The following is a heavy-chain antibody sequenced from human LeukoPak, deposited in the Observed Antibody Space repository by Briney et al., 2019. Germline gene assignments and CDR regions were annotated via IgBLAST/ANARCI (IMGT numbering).Heavy chain of an antibody. J-gene: IGHJ4*02. CDR1: DGSISSSSYY. Sequence: PSETLSLTCTVSDGSISSSSYYWGWIRQPPGKGLEWIGSIYYSGSTYYNPSLKSRVTISVDTSKNQFSLKLSSVTAADTAVYYCARRPNYGDYDGGFDYWGQGTLVTVSS. CDR3: ARRPNYGDYDGGFDY. D-gene: IGHD4-17*01. V-gene: IGHV4-39*01. CDR2: IYYSGST.